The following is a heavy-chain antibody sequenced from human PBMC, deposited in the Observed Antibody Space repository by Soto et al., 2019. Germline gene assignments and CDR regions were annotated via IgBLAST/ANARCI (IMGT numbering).Heavy chain of an antibody. CDR1: GFTFSSYA. J-gene: IGHJ1*01. D-gene: IGHD3-9*01. CDR2: ISGSGRIT. CDR3: AKDVHYNIVHGLEYVHH. V-gene: IGHV3-23*01. Sequence: EVELLESGGGLVQPGGSLRLSCAASGFTFSSYAMSWVRRAPGKGLEWVSGISGSGRITKYADSVKGPFIISRDNFKNTLFLQINSLRAEDTAVYYCAKDVHYNIVHGLEYVHHWAQGTLFTVSS.